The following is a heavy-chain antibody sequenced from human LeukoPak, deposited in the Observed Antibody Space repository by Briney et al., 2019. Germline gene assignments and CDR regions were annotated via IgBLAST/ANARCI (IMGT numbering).Heavy chain of an antibody. CDR3: GRYYVMDV. CDR2: ISDSGGST. V-gene: IGHV3-23*01. J-gene: IGHJ6*02. CDR1: GFTLSTYV. Sequence: QPGGSLRLSCAASGFTLSTYVMNWVRQAPGKGLEWVSTISDSGGSTYYADSVKGRFTISRDNSKSTLYLQMNSLRAEDTAVYYCGRYYVMDVWGQGTSVTVSS.